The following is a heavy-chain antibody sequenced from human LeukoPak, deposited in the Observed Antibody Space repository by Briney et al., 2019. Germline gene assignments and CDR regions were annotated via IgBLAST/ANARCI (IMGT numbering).Heavy chain of an antibody. Sequence: GGSLRLSCAASGFTFSSYGMHWVRQAPGKGLEWVAFIRYDGSNKYYADSVKGRFTISRDNSKNTLYLQMNSLRAEDTAVYYCARSITMIVVVIGYWGQGILVTVSS. J-gene: IGHJ4*02. D-gene: IGHD3-22*01. CDR3: ARSITMIVVVIGY. CDR2: IRYDGSNK. CDR1: GFTFSSYG. V-gene: IGHV3-30*02.